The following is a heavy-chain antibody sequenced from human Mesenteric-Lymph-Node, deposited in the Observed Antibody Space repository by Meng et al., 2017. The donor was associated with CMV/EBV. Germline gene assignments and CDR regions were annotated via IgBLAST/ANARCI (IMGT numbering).Heavy chain of an antibody. Sequence: CTFSGFSLTSSGVGVGWIRQPTGKDQEWLEIIYWDDDKRYSPSMKNRLTISKDSSKNQVVLTMTNMDPVDTGTYYCAHRGFVGCFDPWGQGTLVTVSS. J-gene: IGHJ5*02. D-gene: IGHD3-16*01. CDR2: IYWDDDK. CDR1: GFSLTSSGVG. V-gene: IGHV2-5*02. CDR3: AHRGFVGCFDP.